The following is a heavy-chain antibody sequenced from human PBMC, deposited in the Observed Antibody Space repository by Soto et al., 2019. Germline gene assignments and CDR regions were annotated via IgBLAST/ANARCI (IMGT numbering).Heavy chain of an antibody. CDR2: ISGSGDST. CDR1: GFTFRSYA. Sequence: EVQLLESGGGLVQPGGSLRLSCAASGFTFRSYAMSWVRQAPGKGLEGVSVISGSGDSTYYADSVKGRFTISRDNSKNTLYLQMNSLRAEDTAVYYCAKRSSSWVFDYWGQGTLVTVSS. J-gene: IGHJ4*02. CDR3: AKRSSSWVFDY. V-gene: IGHV3-23*01. D-gene: IGHD6-13*01.